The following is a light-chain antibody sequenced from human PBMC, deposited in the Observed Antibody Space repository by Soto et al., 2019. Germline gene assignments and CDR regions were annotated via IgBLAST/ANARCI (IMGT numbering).Light chain of an antibody. Sequence: QSVLTQPASVSGSPGQSTTISCTGTSSDVGGYNYVSWYQQHPGKAPKPMIYEVSNRPSGVSNRFSGSKSGNTASLTISGLQAEDEADYYCSSYTSSSTWVFGGGTK. CDR2: EVS. CDR3: SSYTSSSTWV. V-gene: IGLV2-14*01. CDR1: SSDVGGYNY. J-gene: IGLJ3*02.